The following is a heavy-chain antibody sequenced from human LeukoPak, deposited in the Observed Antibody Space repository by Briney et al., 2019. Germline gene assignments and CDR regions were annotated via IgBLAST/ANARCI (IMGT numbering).Heavy chain of an antibody. Sequence: PGGSLRLSCAASGFTFSSYAMTWVRQAPGKGLQWVSAISGSGTATYYADSVKGRFTISRDNPKNTLYLQMNSLRAEDTAVYYCAKPLSAASGTDFDYWGQGTLVTVSS. CDR1: GFTFSSYA. J-gene: IGHJ4*02. CDR3: AKPLSAASGTDFDY. D-gene: IGHD6-13*01. V-gene: IGHV3-23*01. CDR2: ISGSGTAT.